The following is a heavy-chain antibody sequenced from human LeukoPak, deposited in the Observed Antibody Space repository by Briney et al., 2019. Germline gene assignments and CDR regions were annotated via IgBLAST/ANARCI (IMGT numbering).Heavy chain of an antibody. Sequence: PGGSLRLSCAASGFTFSSYAMSWVRQAPGGGLEWVSAISGSGGTIYYADSGKGRFTISRDNSENTLYLQMNNLTAEDTAVYYCAKGAGVAATKNSRPDYWGQGTLVPVSS. CDR3: AKGAGVAATKNSRPDY. J-gene: IGHJ4*02. V-gene: IGHV3-23*01. CDR1: GFTFSSYA. D-gene: IGHD2-15*01. CDR2: ISGSGGTI.